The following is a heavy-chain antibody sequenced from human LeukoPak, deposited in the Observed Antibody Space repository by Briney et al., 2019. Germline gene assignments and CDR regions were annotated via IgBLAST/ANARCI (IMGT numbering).Heavy chain of an antibody. Sequence: GGSLRLSCAASGLTFNNYAMHWVRQAPGKGLEWVAVISYDGSNRFFTDSVKGRFTISRDNSKNTLYLQMNSLRAEDTAVYYCARVLVESLVDYWGQGTLVTVSS. CDR3: ARVLVESLVDY. J-gene: IGHJ4*02. CDR2: ISYDGSNR. V-gene: IGHV3-30*04. D-gene: IGHD5-24*01. CDR1: GLTFNNYA.